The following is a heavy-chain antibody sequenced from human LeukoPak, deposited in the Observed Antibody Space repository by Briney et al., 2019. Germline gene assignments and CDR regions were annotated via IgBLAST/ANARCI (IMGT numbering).Heavy chain of an antibody. V-gene: IGHV4-39*07. CDR2: IYDSGST. Sequence: SETLSLTCTVSGGSISSSSDYWGWIREPPGKGLEGSGSIYDSGSTHYHPSVKSRVTISLDTSQTQFSLKLSSVTAADTAVYDCARGVPAAEPWEYYYYYYMDVWGKGTTVTVSS. CDR1: GGSISSSSDY. D-gene: IGHD2-2*01. J-gene: IGHJ6*03. CDR3: ARGVPAAEPWEYYYYYYMDV.